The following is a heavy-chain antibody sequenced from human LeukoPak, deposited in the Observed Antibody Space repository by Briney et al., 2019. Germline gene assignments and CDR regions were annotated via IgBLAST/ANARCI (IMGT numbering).Heavy chain of an antibody. V-gene: IGHV4-30-4*01. D-gene: IGHD2-2*01. CDR1: GGSISSGDYY. CDR3: ARGNVVVPAAELD. CDR2: IYYSGST. Sequence: SQTLSLTCTVSGGSISSGDYYWSWIRQPPGKGLEWIGYIYYSGSTYYNPSLKSRVTISVDTSKNQFSLKLSSVTAADTAVYYCARGNVVVPAAELDWGQGTTVTVSS. J-gene: IGHJ6*02.